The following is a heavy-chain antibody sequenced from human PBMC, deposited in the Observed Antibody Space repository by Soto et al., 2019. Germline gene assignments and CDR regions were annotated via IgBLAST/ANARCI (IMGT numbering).Heavy chain of an antibody. CDR1: GFTFSNYW. J-gene: IGHJ6*03. CDR3: ARGDCVGGTCYSLAGSFYYYMDV. Sequence: EVQLVESGGGLVQPGGSLRLSCAAPGFTFSNYWMYGVRQVPGKGLEGVSRFNSDGSVSSDADSVKGRLTISRDNVKNTLYLQMDSLRAEDTAVYYCARGDCVGGTCYSLAGSFYYYMDVWGKGTTVTVFS. V-gene: IGHV3-74*02. D-gene: IGHD2-15*01. CDR2: FNSDGSVS.